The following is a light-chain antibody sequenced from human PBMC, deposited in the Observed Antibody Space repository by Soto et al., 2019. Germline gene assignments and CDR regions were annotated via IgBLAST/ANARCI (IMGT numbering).Light chain of an antibody. J-gene: IGKJ1*01. Sequence: DIQMTQSPSSVSASVGDRVTITCRTSQSFSNYLAWYQHRPGKAPKLLIYSATVLQSGVPSRFSGSGSGTDFTLTISSLQPEDFATYYCQQSYSTPQTFGQGTKVDIK. CDR2: SAT. CDR3: QQSYSTPQT. CDR1: QSFSNY. V-gene: IGKV1-39*01.